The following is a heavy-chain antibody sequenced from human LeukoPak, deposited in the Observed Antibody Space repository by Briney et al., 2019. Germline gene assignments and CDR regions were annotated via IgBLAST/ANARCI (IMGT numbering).Heavy chain of an antibody. Sequence: SETLSLTCTISGGSISTYYWSWIRQPPGKGLEWIGHIYYTGSTTYSPSLKSRVTISVDTSKNQFSLKLTSVTAADTAVYYCARGPAAGIDTGHYDYWGQGTLVTVSS. D-gene: IGHD6-13*01. J-gene: IGHJ4*02. CDR1: GGSISTYY. CDR2: IYYTGST. CDR3: ARGPAAGIDTGHYDY. V-gene: IGHV4-59*01.